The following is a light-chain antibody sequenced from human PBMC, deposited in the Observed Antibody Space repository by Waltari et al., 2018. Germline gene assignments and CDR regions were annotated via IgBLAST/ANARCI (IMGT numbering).Light chain of an antibody. CDR1: HSVLYSSYNKNY. J-gene: IGKJ1*01. CDR2: WAS. Sequence: DIVMTQSPDSLAVSLCERATINCTSSHSVLYSSYNKNYLAWFQQKPGQPPRLLVYWASTRESGAPDRLSGSGSGTDFTLTVSSLQAEDVSVYYCQQYYSSPRTFGQGTKVEIK. V-gene: IGKV4-1*01. CDR3: QQYYSSPRT.